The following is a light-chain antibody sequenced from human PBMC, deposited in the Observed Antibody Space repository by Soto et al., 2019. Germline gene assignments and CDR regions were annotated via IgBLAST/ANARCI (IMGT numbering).Light chain of an antibody. Sequence: ETLMTQSPATLSVSPGGRATLSCRASQSISDTLAWYQQKPGQAPRLLIHGASTRATGFPARFSGSGSGTDFTLTISSLQSEDFAVYYCQQYNNWPWTFGQGTKV. J-gene: IGKJ1*01. CDR3: QQYNNWPWT. V-gene: IGKV3-15*01. CDR1: QSISDT. CDR2: GAS.